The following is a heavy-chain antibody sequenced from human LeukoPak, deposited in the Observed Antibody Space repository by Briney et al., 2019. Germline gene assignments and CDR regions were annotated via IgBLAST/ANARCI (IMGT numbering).Heavy chain of an antibody. CDR2: IYTSGST. J-gene: IGHJ5*02. D-gene: IGHD6-13*01. V-gene: IGHV4-61*02. CDR1: GGSISSGSYY. Sequence: SETLSLTCTVSGGSISSGSYYWSWIRQPAGKGLEWIGRIYTSGSTNYNPSLKSRVTISVDTSKNQSSLKLSSVTAADTAVYYCAREDLYSSSWHNWFDPWGQGTLVTVSS. CDR3: AREDLYSSSWHNWFDP.